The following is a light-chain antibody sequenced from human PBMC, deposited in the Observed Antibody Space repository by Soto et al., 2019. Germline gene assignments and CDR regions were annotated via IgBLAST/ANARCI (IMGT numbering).Light chain of an antibody. V-gene: IGKV3-15*01. CDR2: GAS. J-gene: IGKJ5*01. Sequence: EIVMTQSPATLSVSPGERAILSCRASQSVSTNLGWYQQKPGQAPRLLIFGASTRATGIPARFSGSGSGTEFTLTISSLQSEDSAVCYCQQYNNWPPFTLGQGTRLEIK. CDR3: QQYNNWPPFT. CDR1: QSVSTN.